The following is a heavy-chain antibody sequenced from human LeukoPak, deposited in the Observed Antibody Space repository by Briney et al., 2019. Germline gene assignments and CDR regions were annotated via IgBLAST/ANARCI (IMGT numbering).Heavy chain of an antibody. J-gene: IGHJ3*02. CDR3: AREALNWNYDAFDI. D-gene: IGHD1-7*01. Sequence: PSETLSLTCTVSGGSISSGDYYWSWIRQPPGKGLEWIGYIYYSGSTYYNPSLKSRVTISVDTSKNQFSLKLSSVTAADTAVYYCAREALNWNYDAFDIWGQETMVTVSS. CDR1: GGSISSGDYY. CDR2: IYYSGST. V-gene: IGHV4-30-4*01.